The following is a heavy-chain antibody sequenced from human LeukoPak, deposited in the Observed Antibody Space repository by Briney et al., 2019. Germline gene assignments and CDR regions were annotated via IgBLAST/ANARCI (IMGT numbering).Heavy chain of an antibody. J-gene: IGHJ5*01. V-gene: IGHV3-23*01. Sequence: GGSLRLYCAAAGFSFTDYAMSWVRQAPGKGLDWVLLISGSGGSTYYADSVKGRFTVSRDNSKNTMYLQMNSLREEDTAVYYCAKWGNLGFDPWGQRILLTASS. D-gene: IGHD3-16*01. CDR3: AKWGNLGFDP. CDR1: GFSFTDYA. CDR2: ISGSGGST.